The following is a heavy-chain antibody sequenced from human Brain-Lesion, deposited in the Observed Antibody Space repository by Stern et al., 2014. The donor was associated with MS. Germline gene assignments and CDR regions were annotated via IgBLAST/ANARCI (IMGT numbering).Heavy chain of an antibody. Sequence: QMQLVQSGAEVKKPGASVKVSCKTSGYIFTGYYIHWVRQAPGQGLEWMEWKKPNTGGTKYAQKFQGRVTMSRDTSISTAYVELSSLTSDDTAVYYCARDQRGITIFGVVTDYYYLGMDVWGQGTTVTVSS. D-gene: IGHD3-3*01. CDR1: GYIFTGYY. CDR2: KKPNTGGT. V-gene: IGHV1-2*02. CDR3: ARDQRGITIFGVVTDYYYLGMDV. J-gene: IGHJ6*02.